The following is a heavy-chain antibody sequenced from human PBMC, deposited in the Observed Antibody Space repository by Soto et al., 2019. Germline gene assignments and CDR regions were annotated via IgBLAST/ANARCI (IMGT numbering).Heavy chain of an antibody. J-gene: IGHJ6*02. CDR3: AKAPLIVRGVIISYYYGMDV. CDR1: GFSLSDYA. D-gene: IGHD3-10*02. CDR2: ISGSGDKT. Sequence: GGSLRLSCAASGFSLSDYAMTWVRQAPGKGLEWVSGISGSGDKTSYADSVKGRFIISRDTSKNTVYLQMNSLKVEDTALYYCAKAPLIVRGVIISYYYGMDVWGQGTTVTVSS. V-gene: IGHV3-23*01.